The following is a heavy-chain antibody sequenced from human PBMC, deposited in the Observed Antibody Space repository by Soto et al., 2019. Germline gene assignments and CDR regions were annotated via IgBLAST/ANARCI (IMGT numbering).Heavy chain of an antibody. J-gene: IGHJ4*02. CDR3: ARREIQGPIDY. Sequence: QVQLQESGPGLVKPSDTLSLTCAVSGYSISSSNWWGWIRQPPGKGLEWIGYIYYSGTTYYNPSLNSRVTMAVDTSKNQFSLKLTSVTAVDTAVYYCARREIQGPIDYWGQGTLVTVSS. V-gene: IGHV4-28*01. CDR1: GYSISSSNW. CDR2: IYYSGTT. D-gene: IGHD1-26*01.